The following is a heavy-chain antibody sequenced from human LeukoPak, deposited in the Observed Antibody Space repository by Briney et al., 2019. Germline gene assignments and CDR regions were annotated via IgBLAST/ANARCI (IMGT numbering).Heavy chain of an antibody. J-gene: IGHJ4*02. CDR2: ISYDGSNK. Sequence: GGSLRLSCAASGFTFSSYSMNWVRQAPGKGLEWVAVISYDGSNKYYADSVKGRFTISRDNSKNTLYLQMNSLRAEDTAVYYCARGLVVPADEGSYYFDYWGQGTLVTVSS. CDR1: GFTFSSYS. CDR3: ARGLVVPADEGSYYFDY. V-gene: IGHV3-30*03. D-gene: IGHD2-2*01.